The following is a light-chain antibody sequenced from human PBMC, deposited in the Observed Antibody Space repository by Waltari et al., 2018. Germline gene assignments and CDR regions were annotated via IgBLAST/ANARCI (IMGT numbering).Light chain of an antibody. J-gene: IGLJ1*01. CDR3: CSYAGNYIYV. CDR2: DVT. V-gene: IGLV2-11*01. CDR1: KSDVGRYDF. Sequence: QSALTQPRSLSGSPGQSVTISCTGPKSDVGRYDFVSWYQQYSGRPPKLILHDVTLRPSGVPDRFSGSKSGNAASLTISGLQAEDEADYYCCSYAGNYIYVFGSGTEVTVL.